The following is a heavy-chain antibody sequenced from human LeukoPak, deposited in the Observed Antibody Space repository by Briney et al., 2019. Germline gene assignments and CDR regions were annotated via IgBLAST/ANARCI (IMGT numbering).Heavy chain of an antibody. J-gene: IGHJ3*02. D-gene: IGHD3-10*01. CDR2: ISTGSTYI. V-gene: IGHV3-21*01. CDR3: TREGVDVFDI. Sequence: PGGSLRLSCAASGFTFSSYNMNWVRQAPGKGLEWVSSISTGSTYIYYADSVKGRFTISRDNTKNSLYLQMNSLRAEDTAAYYCTREGVDVFDIWGQGTMVTVSS. CDR1: GFTFSSYN.